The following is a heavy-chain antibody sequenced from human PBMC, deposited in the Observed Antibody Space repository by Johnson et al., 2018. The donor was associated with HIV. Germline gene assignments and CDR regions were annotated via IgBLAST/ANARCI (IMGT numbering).Heavy chain of an antibody. Sequence: QVQLVESGGTLAKPALSPRLSCAASQFTFSSYAMHWVRQAPGKGLEWVAVISYDGSNKSYADSVKGRFTISRDNSKNTLYRQMNSLRAEDTAVYYCARDLKGWGLPEDAFDIWGQGTMVTVSS. CDR1: QFTFSSYA. D-gene: IGHD2-21*01. CDR3: ARDLKGWGLPEDAFDI. CDR2: ISYDGSNK. J-gene: IGHJ3*02. V-gene: IGHV3-30*04.